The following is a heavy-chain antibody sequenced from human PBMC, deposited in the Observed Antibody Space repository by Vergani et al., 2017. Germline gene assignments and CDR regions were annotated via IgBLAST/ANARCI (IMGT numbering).Heavy chain of an antibody. J-gene: IGHJ4*02. CDR2: IIPILGIA. CDR1: GGTFSSYA. Sequence: QVQLVQSGAEVKKPGASVKVSCKASGGTFSSYAISWVRQAPGQGLEWMGRIIPILGIANYAQKFQGRVTITADKSTSTAYMELSSLRSEDTAVYYCARGRGFRGYSYGYWGQGTLVTVSS. D-gene: IGHD5-18*01. V-gene: IGHV1-69*04. CDR3: ARGRGFRGYSYGY.